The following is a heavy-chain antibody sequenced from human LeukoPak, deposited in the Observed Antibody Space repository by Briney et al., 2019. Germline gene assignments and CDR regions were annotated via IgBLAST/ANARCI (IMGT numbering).Heavy chain of an antibody. V-gene: IGHV4-39*01. D-gene: IGHD6-13*01. Sequence: PSETLSLTCTVSSGSISSSSYYWGWIRQPPGKGLEWIGSFYYSGSTYYNPSLKSRVTISVDTSKGQFSLKLSSVTAADTSVYYCARHYYSSWYTQYFDYWGQGTLVTVSS. CDR2: FYYSGST. CDR3: ARHYYSSWYTQYFDY. CDR1: SGSISSSSYY. J-gene: IGHJ4*02.